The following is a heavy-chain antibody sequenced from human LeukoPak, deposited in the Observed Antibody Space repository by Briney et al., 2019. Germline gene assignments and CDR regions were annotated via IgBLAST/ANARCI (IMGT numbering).Heavy chain of an antibody. CDR3: ARDEDYGDYVLDAFDI. V-gene: IGHV3-33*08. CDR1: GFTFSSYS. D-gene: IGHD4-17*01. Sequence: GGSLRLSCAASGFTFSSYSMNWVRQAPGKGLEWVAVIWYDGSNKYYADSVKGRFTISRDNSKNTLYLQMNSLRAEDTAVYYCARDEDYGDYVLDAFDIWGQGTMVTVSS. J-gene: IGHJ3*02. CDR2: IWYDGSNK.